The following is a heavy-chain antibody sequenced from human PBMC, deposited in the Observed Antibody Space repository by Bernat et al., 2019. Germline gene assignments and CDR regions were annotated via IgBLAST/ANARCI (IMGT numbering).Heavy chain of an antibody. CDR3: ARHGSEWSRDH. CDR2: ISYDGNNK. CDR1: GFTFSASG. V-gene: IGHV3-33*01. J-gene: IGHJ4*02. Sequence: QVHLVESGGGVVQPGRSLRLSCAASGFTFSASGMDWVRQAPGKGLEWVSLISYDGNNKNYADPVKGRFTISRDNSKNTVYLQMDSLRAEDSAIYYCARHGSEWSRDHWGLGTLVTVSS. D-gene: IGHD3-3*01.